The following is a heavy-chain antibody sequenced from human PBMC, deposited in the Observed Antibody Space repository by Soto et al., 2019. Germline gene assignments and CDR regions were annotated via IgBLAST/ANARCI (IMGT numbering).Heavy chain of an antibody. D-gene: IGHD5-12*01. J-gene: IGHJ4*02. CDR3: ARVVEMATIRYFDY. Sequence: QVQLVQSGAEVKKPGSSVTVSCKASGGTFSSYAISWVRQAPGQGLEWMGGIIPIFGTANYAQKFQGRVTITADESTSTAYMELSSLRSEDTAVYYCARVVEMATIRYFDYWGQGTLVTVSS. CDR2: IIPIFGTA. V-gene: IGHV1-69*01. CDR1: GGTFSSYA.